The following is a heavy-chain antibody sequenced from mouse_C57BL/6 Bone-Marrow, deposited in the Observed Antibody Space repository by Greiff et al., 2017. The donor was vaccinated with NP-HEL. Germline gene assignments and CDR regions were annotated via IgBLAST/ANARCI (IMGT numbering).Heavy chain of an antibody. CDR1: GYTFTDYN. J-gene: IGHJ1*03. V-gene: IGHV1-18*01. D-gene: IGHD1-1*01. CDR2: IDPNSGGT. CDR3: ARVYYYGSRDV. Sequence: EVQLQQSGPELVKPGASVKIPCKASGYTFTDYNMDWVKQSHGKSLEWIGRIDPNSGGTKYNEKFKSKATLTVDKPSSTAYMQLSSLTSEDSAVYYCARVYYYGSRDVWGTGTTVTVSS.